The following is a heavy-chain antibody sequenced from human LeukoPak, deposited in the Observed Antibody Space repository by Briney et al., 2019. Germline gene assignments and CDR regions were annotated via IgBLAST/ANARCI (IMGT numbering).Heavy chain of an antibody. V-gene: IGHV1-2*02. CDR2: INPNSGGT. CDR1: GYTFTGYY. Sequence: ASVKVSCKASGYTFTGYYMHWVRQAPGQGLEWMGWINPNSGGTNYAQKFQGRVTMTRDTSISTAYMELSRLRSDDTAVYYCARHAYSNYEHWYFDLWGRSTLVTVSS. D-gene: IGHD4-11*01. CDR3: ARHAYSNYEHWYFDL. J-gene: IGHJ2*01.